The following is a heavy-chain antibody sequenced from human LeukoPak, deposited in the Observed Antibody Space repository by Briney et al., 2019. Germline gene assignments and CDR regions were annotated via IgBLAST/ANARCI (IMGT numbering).Heavy chain of an antibody. V-gene: IGHV3-23*01. D-gene: IGHD5-12*01. CDR2: ISNSGGRT. CDR1: GYSITSSSYA. CDR3: AKSYNGYESKPDY. Sequence: QTSETLSLTCAVSGYSITSSSYAMSWVRQAPGKGLEWVSSISNSGGRTFYTDSVKGRFTISRDNSKITLYLQMNSLRAEDTAVYYCAKSYNGYESKPDYWGQGTLVTVSS. J-gene: IGHJ4*02.